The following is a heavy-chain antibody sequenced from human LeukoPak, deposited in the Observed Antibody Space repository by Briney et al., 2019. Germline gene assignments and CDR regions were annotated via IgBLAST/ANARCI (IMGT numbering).Heavy chain of an antibody. J-gene: IGHJ4*02. CDR1: GFTFNNYA. CDR2: ISGSGGRT. D-gene: IGHD6-19*01. V-gene: IGHV3-23*01. CDR3: AEGARNIYSSMWLGDIEY. Sequence: AGGSLRLSCAASGFTFNNYAMNWVRQAPGKGLEWVSSISGSGGRTYYADSVKGRYTISRDNSKNTLYLQMNSLRAEDTAVYYCAEGARNIYSSMWLGDIEYWGEGALGTVTS.